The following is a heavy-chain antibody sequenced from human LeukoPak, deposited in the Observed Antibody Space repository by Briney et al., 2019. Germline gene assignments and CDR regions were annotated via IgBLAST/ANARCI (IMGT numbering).Heavy chain of an antibody. Sequence: SVKVSCKASGFTFTSSAMQWVRQARGQRLEWIGWIVVGSGNTNYAQKFQERVTITRDMSTSTAYMELSSLRSEDTAVYYCAALYDSSGALNDYWGQGTLVTVSS. J-gene: IGHJ4*02. CDR2: IVVGSGNT. CDR1: GFTFTSSA. V-gene: IGHV1-58*02. CDR3: AALYDSSGALNDY. D-gene: IGHD3-22*01.